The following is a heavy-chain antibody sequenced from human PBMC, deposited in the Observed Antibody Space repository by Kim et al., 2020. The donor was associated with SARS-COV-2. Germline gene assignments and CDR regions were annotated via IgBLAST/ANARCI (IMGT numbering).Heavy chain of an antibody. CDR2: ISGDGSTP. D-gene: IGHD1-26*01. CDR3: VSLIVEARGC. V-gene: IGHV3-74*01. J-gene: IGHJ4*01. Sequence: GGSLRLSCAASGFTFSSSWMHWVRQAPGKGLVCVSRISGDGSTPTYADSVKGRFPLSRDNAKNTLFLQMDSLRAEDTAVYFCVSLIVEARGCWVHGTLV. CDR1: GFTFSSSW.